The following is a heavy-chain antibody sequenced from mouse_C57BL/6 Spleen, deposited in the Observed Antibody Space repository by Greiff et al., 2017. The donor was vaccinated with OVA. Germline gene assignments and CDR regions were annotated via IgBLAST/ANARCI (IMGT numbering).Heavy chain of an antibody. CDR1: GFTFSSYA. Sequence: EVKVVESGGGLVKPGGSLKLSCAASGFTFSSYAMSWVRQTPGKRLEWVATISDGGSYTYYPDNVKGRFTITRDKAKNNLYLQMSHLKSEDTAMYYCARELGWGLDYWGQGTTLTVSS. CDR3: ARELGWGLDY. V-gene: IGHV5-4*03. CDR2: ISDGGSYT. D-gene: IGHD4-1*01. J-gene: IGHJ2*01.